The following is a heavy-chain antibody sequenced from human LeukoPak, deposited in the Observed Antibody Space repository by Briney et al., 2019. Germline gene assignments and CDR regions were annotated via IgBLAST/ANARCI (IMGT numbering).Heavy chain of an antibody. CDR3: ARAPREGYSSGWYVGQDAFDI. CDR2: IIPIFGTA. D-gene: IGHD6-19*01. CDR1: GYTFTSYY. Sequence: SVKVSCKASGYTFTSYYMHWVRQAPGQGLEWMGGIIPIFGTANYAQKFQVRVTITADESTSTAYMELSSLRSEDTAVYYCARAPREGYSSGWYVGQDAFDIWGQGTMVTVSS. J-gene: IGHJ3*02. V-gene: IGHV1-69*13.